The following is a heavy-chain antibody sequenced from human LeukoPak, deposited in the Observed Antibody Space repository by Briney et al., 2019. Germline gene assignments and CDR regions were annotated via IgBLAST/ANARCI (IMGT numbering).Heavy chain of an antibody. D-gene: IGHD1-1*01. CDR2: TYYRSKWCD. V-gene: IGHV6-1*01. CDR1: GDSVSSNSAA. CDR3: ARAVGNFGTVNYFDY. J-gene: IGHJ4*02. Sequence: SQTLSLTCAISGDSVSSNSAAWNWIRQSPSRGLEWLGRTYYRSKWCDDYAVSVKSRITINPDTSKNQFSLQFNSVTPEDTAVYYCARAVGNFGTVNYFDYWDQGALVTVSS.